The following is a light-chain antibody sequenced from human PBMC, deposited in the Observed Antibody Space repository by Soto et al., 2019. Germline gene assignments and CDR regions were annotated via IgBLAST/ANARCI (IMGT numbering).Light chain of an antibody. CDR2: GAS. Sequence: EIVMTQSPATLSVSPGERATLSCRASQSVSSNLAWYQQKPGQAPRLLIYGASTRATGIPARFSGSGSGTEFTLTISSLQSEDFAVYYCQQYNNWPRVFGQETKLEIK. CDR1: QSVSSN. J-gene: IGKJ2*01. V-gene: IGKV3-15*01. CDR3: QQYNNWPRV.